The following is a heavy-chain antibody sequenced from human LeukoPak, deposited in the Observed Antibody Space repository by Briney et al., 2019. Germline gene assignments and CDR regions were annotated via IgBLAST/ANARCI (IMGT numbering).Heavy chain of an antibody. CDR2: IYHSGST. CDR3: ARNYGSGSYSVFDY. D-gene: IGHD3-10*01. Sequence: SETLSLTCTVSGGSISSGGYSWSWIRQPPGKGLEWIGYIYHSGSTYYNPSLKSRVTISVDRSKNQFSLKLSSVTAADTAVYYCARNYGSGSYSVFDYWGQGTLVTVSS. V-gene: IGHV4-30-2*01. CDR1: GGSISSGGYS. J-gene: IGHJ4*02.